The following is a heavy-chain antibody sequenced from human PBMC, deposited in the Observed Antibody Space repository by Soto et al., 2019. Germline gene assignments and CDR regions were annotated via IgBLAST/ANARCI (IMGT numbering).Heavy chain of an antibody. J-gene: IGHJ5*02. CDR2: MSPNSGNT. D-gene: IGHD3-10*01. CDR1: GYTFTNDD. CDR3: ARGMSDGFGEVS. V-gene: IGHV1-8*02. Sequence: ASVKVSCKTSGYTFTNDDINWVRQAAGQGLEWIGWMSPNSGNTGYAQKFQGRVTLTRDTSISTAYMELSSLRSEDTAVYYCARGMSDGFGEVSWGQGTLVTAPQ.